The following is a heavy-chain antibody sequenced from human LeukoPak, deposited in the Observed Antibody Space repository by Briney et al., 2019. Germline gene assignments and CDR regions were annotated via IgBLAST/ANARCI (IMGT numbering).Heavy chain of an antibody. CDR3: ARRGGHGGSFDY. Sequence: SETLSLTCTVSGGSISSYYWSWIRQPPGKGLEWIGYIYYSGSTNYNPSLKSRVSISVDTSKNHFSLKLSSVTAADTAVYYCARRGGHGGSFDYWGQGTLVTVSS. V-gene: IGHV4-59*08. CDR2: IYYSGST. CDR1: GGSISSYY. J-gene: IGHJ4*02. D-gene: IGHD4-23*01.